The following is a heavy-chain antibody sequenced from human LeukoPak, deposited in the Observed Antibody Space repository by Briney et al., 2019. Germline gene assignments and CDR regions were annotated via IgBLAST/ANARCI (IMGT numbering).Heavy chain of an antibody. V-gene: IGHV3-23*01. CDR1: GFTFSRYA. J-gene: IGHJ4*02. Sequence: GGSLRLSCAASGFTFSRYAMSWVRQAPGKGLECVSTISGRGGSTYYADSVKGRFTISRDNAKNTLYLQMNSLRAEDTAVYYCAKDQGFFSWGWGIVVATYYFDYWGQGTLVTVSS. CDR3: AKDQGFFSWGWGIVVATYYFDY. D-gene: IGHD2-2*01. CDR2: ISGRGGST.